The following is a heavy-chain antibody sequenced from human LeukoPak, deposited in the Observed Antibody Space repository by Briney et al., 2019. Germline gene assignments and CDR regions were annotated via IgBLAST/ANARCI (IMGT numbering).Heavy chain of an antibody. D-gene: IGHD3-3*01. Sequence: SETLSLTCTVSGYSISSGYYWGWIRQPPGKGLEWIGSIYHSGSTYYNPSLKSRVTISVDTSKNQFSLKLSSVTAADTAVYYCARDITYYDFWSGYYIDGDFDYWGQGTLVTVSS. V-gene: IGHV4-38-2*02. J-gene: IGHJ4*02. CDR1: GYSISSGYY. CDR2: IYHSGST. CDR3: ARDITYYDFWSGYYIDGDFDY.